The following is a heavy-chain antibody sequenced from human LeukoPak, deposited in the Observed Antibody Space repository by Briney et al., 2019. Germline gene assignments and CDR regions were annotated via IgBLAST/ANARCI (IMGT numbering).Heavy chain of an antibody. CDR2: IYYTGST. CDR1: GGSISSSY. V-gene: IGHV4-59*01. CDR3: ARGYTEDYYYYGMDV. Sequence: PSETLSLTCTVSGGSISSSYWSWIRQPPGKGLEWIGYIYYTGSTKYNPSLKSRVTISLDTSKNQFSLKLSSVTAADTAVYYCARGYTEDYYYYGMDVWGQGTTVTVSS. D-gene: IGHD1-14*01. J-gene: IGHJ6*02.